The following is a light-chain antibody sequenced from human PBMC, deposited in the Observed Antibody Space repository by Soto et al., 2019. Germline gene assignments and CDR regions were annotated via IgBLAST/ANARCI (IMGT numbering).Light chain of an antibody. V-gene: IGKV1-17*01. CDR1: QPVTNY. J-gene: IGKJ5*01. Sequence: DIQMTQSPSSLSASVVDRVTITCRASQPVTNYLSWYQQKPGKAPKLFIYAASTLQSGVPSRFSGSGSGTEFTLTITSLQPEDFAAYYCQQLNSFPITFGQGTRLEIK. CDR3: QQLNSFPIT. CDR2: AAS.